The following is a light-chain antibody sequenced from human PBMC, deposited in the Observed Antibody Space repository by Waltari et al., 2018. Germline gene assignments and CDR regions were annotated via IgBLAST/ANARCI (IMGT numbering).Light chain of an antibody. CDR2: GAS. CDR3: HQYNNWPPYT. J-gene: IGKJ2*01. CDR1: QNVNSN. V-gene: IGKV3-15*01. Sequence: EVVMTQSPATLSVSPGASATLSCRASQNVNSNLAWYQQKPGQAPRLLIYGASSTAPGIPARFSGSGSGTDFTLTISSLQSEDFAVYYCHQYNNWPPYTFGQGTKLEIK.